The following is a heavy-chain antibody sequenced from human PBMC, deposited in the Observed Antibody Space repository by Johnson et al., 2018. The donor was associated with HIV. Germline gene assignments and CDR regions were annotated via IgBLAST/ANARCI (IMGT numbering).Heavy chain of an antibody. J-gene: IGHJ3*02. Sequence: MLLVESGGGMVQPGGSLRLSCAASGLTVSTNYMSWVRQAPGRGLEWVSVVYSDGNTYYADSVKDRFTISRDNSKNTLYLQMNSLRAEDTAVYYCASCESDSSGRGAFDIWGQGTMVTVSS. V-gene: IGHV3-66*01. CDR2: VYSDGNT. D-gene: IGHD3-22*01. CDR3: ASCESDSSGRGAFDI. CDR1: GLTVSTNY.